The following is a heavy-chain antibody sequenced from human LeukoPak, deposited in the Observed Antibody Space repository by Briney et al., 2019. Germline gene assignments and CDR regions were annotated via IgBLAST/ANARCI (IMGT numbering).Heavy chain of an antibody. CDR3: ARDDGSESYYYDY. D-gene: IGHD3-10*01. Sequence: GGSLRLSCAASGFPFSSYTMNWVRQAPGKGLEWVSTISGSGDNTYYADSVEGRFTIYRDNSKNTLYLQMNSLRAEDTAVYSCARDDGSESYYYDYWGQGTLVTVSS. CDR2: ISGSGDNT. CDR1: GFPFSSYT. V-gene: IGHV3-23*01. J-gene: IGHJ4*02.